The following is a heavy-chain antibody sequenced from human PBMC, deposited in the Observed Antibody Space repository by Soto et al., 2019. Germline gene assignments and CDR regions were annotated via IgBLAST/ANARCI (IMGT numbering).Heavy chain of an antibody. V-gene: IGHV3-30*03. J-gene: IGHJ4*02. D-gene: IGHD3-22*01. CDR2: ISSDGHHQ. Sequence: HLGGSLRLSCATSGFSFNDYAMYWVRQAPGQGLEWVAIISSDGHHQFYLDNLRGRFTVSRDNSKNTLYLQMNSLRPEDTAVYYCSRGTYYPQSSGLHADYWGPGTVVTVS. CDR1: GFSFNDYA. CDR3: SRGTYYPQSSGLHADY.